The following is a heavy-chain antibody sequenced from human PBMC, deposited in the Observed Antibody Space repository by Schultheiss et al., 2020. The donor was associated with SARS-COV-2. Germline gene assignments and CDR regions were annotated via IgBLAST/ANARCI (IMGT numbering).Heavy chain of an antibody. V-gene: IGHV3-30*04. J-gene: IGHJ4*02. CDR1: GFTFSSYA. Sequence: SLKISCAASGFTFSSYAMHWVRQAPGKGLEWVAVISYDGSNKYYADSVKGRFTISRDNSKNTLYLQMNSLRAEDTAVYYCASVWGIVIVPAAIDYWGQGTLVTVSS. CDR3: ASVWGIVIVPAAIDY. D-gene: IGHD2-2*02. CDR2: ISYDGSNK.